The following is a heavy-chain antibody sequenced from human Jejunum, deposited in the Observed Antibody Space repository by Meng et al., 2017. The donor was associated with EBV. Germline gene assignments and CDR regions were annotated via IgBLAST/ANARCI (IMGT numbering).Heavy chain of an antibody. V-gene: IGHV4-39*01. CDR3: ARRGGEGWFDP. J-gene: IGHJ5*02. CDR2: IYYSGST. D-gene: IGHD3-10*01. CDR1: GGSISSSSYH. Sequence: QLPLQESGPGLVKPSETLSLPCTVSGGSISSSSYHWGWIRQPPGKGLEWIGSIYYSGSTYYNPSLKSRVTISVDTSKNQFSLKLSSVTAADTAVYYCARRGGEGWFDPWGQGTLVTVSS.